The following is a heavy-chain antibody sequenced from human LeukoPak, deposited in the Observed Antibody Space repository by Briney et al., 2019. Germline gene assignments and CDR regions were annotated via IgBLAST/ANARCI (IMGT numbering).Heavy chain of an antibody. V-gene: IGHV1-69*04. CDR1: GGTFSSYA. CDR2: IIPIRGIA. CDR3: ARDISGYYGSGSRFDY. Sequence: SVKVSCKASGGTFSSYAISWVRQAPGQGLEWMGGIIPIRGIANYAQKFQGRVTITADKSTSTAYMELSSLRSEDTAVYYCARDISGYYGSGSRFDYWGQGTLVTVSS. J-gene: IGHJ4*02. D-gene: IGHD3-10*01.